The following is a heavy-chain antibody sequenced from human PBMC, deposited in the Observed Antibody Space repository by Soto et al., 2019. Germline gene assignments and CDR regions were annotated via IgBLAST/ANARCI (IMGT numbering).Heavy chain of an antibody. D-gene: IGHD5-12*01. V-gene: IGHV4-31*03. CDR2: IYYSGST. J-gene: IGHJ6*02. CDR1: GGSISSGGYY. Sequence: KTSETLSLTCTVSGGSISSGGYYWTWIRQHPGKGLEWIGYIYYSGSTYYNPSLKSRITISVDTSKNQFSLKLTSATAADTAVYYCARGQRKEWLEAKYGMDVWGQGTTVTVSS. CDR3: ARGQRKEWLEAKYGMDV.